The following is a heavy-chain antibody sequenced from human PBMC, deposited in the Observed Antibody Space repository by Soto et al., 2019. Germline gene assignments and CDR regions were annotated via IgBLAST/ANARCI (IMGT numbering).Heavy chain of an antibody. Sequence: LSLTCAASGFTFSSYAMSWVRQAPGKGLEWVSAISGSGGSTYYADSVKGRFTISRDNSKNTLYLQMNSLRAEDTAVYYCAKDRGIAVAGWFDPWGQGTLVTVSS. V-gene: IGHV3-23*01. CDR1: GFTFSSYA. J-gene: IGHJ5*02. CDR2: ISGSGGST. CDR3: AKDRGIAVAGWFDP. D-gene: IGHD6-19*01.